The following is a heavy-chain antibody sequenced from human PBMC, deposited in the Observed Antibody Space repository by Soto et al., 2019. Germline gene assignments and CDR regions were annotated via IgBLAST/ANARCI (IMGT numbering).Heavy chain of an antibody. Sequence: QVHLVQSGAEVKKPGASVKVSCKVSGYAFTTYGITWVRQAPGQGLEWMGWISAHNGNTNYAQKLQGRVTVTRDTSTSTAYMELRSLTSDDTAVYYCARGRYGDYWGQGALVTVSS. J-gene: IGHJ4*02. CDR2: ISAHNGNT. CDR3: ARGRYGDY. D-gene: IGHD1-1*01. CDR1: GYAFTTYG. V-gene: IGHV1-18*01.